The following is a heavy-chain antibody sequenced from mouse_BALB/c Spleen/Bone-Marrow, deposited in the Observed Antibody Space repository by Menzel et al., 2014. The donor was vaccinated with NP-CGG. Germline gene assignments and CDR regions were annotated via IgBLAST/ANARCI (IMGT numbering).Heavy chain of an antibody. CDR3: TRRGFDF. CDR1: GFNIKDTY. V-gene: IGHV14-3*02. Sequence: EVQLQQSGAELVKPGASVKLSCTASGFNIKDTYIHWVKRRPEQGLEWIGRIDPENGNIKYDPKFQVKATITADTSSNTAYLQLSRLTSEDTAVYYCTRRGFDFWGQGTTLTVSS. J-gene: IGHJ2*01. CDR2: IDPENGNI.